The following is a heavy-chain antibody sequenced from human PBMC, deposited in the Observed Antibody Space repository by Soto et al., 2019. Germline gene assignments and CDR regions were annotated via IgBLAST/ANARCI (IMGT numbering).Heavy chain of an antibody. V-gene: IGHV1-46*01. CDR2: IDPSGRTT. D-gene: IGHD1-26*01. J-gene: IGHJ4*02. Sequence: VASVKVSCKASGYTLTTYYIHWVRQAPGQGLEWMGIIDPSGRTTNYAQKFQGRVTMTRDTSTSTVYMQLSSLRFEDTAVYYCATNVGSTVGPDFDCWGQGTLVTVSS. CDR3: ATNVGSTVGPDFDC. CDR1: GYTLTTYY.